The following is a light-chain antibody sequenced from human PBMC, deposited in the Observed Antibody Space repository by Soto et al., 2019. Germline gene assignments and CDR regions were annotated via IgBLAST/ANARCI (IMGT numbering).Light chain of an antibody. CDR1: ALPKHY. J-gene: IGLJ3*02. CDR3: QSTDSSGTWV. Sequence: SYELTQPPSVSVSPGQTARITCSGDALPKHYAYWYQQKPGQAPVLVIYKDIERPSGIPERFSGSSSGTAVTLTISGVQAEDEADYYCQSTDSSGTWVFAAGTKLTVL. V-gene: IGLV3-25*03. CDR2: KDI.